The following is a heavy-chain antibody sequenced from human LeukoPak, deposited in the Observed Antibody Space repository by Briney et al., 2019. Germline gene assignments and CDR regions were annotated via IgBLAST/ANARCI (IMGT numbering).Heavy chain of an antibody. D-gene: IGHD1-26*01. CDR3: ARTLVGATSPFDC. CDR2: ISSSSSYI. V-gene: IGHV3-21*01. CDR1: GFTFSSYS. Sequence: GGSLRLSCASSGFTFSSYSMNWVRQAPGKGLDWVSSISSSSSYIYYADSVKGRFTISRDNAKNSLYLQMNSLRAEDTAVYYCARTLVGATSPFDCWGQGTLVTVSS. J-gene: IGHJ4*02.